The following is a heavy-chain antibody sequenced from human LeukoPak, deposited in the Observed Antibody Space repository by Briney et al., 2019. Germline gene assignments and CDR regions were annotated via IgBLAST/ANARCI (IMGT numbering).Heavy chain of an antibody. D-gene: IGHD1-26*01. CDR3: ARTYSVNYYAPFDP. CDR1: GYTFTNYW. Sequence: GESLKISCKGSGYTFTNYWIAWVRQMPGKGLEWMVITRYSPSFQGQVTISADKSISTAYLQWSSLKASDTAMYYCARTYSVNYYAPFDPWGQGTLVTVSS. CDR2: T. J-gene: IGHJ5*02. V-gene: IGHV5-51*01.